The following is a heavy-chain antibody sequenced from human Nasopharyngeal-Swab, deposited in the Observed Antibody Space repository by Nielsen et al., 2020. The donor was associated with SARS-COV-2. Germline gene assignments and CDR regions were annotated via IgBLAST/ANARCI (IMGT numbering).Heavy chain of an antibody. V-gene: IGHV3-64*01. CDR3: ARVDRDGSYCYYYMDV. D-gene: IGHD1-26*01. J-gene: IGHJ6*03. CDR2: ISSNGGST. CDR1: GFTFSSYA. Sequence: GESLKISCAASGFTFSSYAMHWVRQAPGKGLEYVSAISSNGGSTYYANSVKGRFTISRDNSKNTLYLQMGSLRAEDMAVYYCARVDRDGSYCYYYMDVWGKGTTVTVSS.